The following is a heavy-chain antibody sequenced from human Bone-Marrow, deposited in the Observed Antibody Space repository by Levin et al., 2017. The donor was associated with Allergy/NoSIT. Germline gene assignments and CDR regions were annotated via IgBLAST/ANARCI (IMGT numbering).Heavy chain of an antibody. J-gene: IGHJ6*02. V-gene: IGHV1-2*06. CDR1: TYMFTGYY. Sequence: GASVKVSCKPSTYMFTGYYLHWVRQAPGQGFEWVGRINPNRGDTKYSERFQGRVTMTSDTSLSTAYMELSRLKSDDTAIYYCGKDLAAAGTQRYYGVDVWGQGTTVIVSS. D-gene: IGHD6-13*01. CDR3: GKDLAAAGTQRYYGVDV. CDR2: INPNRGDT.